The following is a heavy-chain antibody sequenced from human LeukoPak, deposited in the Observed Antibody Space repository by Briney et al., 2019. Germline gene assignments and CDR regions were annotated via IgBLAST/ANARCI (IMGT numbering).Heavy chain of an antibody. D-gene: IGHD5-12*01. CDR2: IYSGGST. V-gene: IGHV3-66*01. CDR3: ARGSSGYDYGY. Sequence: PSETLSLTCAVYGGSFSGYYWSWIRQPPGKGLEWVSVIYSGGSTYYADSVKGRFTISRDNSKNTLYLQMNSLRAEDTAVYYCARGSSGYDYGYWGQGTLVTVSS. CDR1: GGSFSGYY. J-gene: IGHJ4*02.